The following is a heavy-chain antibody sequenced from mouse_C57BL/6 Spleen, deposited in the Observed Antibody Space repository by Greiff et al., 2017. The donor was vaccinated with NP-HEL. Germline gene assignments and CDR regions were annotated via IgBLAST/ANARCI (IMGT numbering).Heavy chain of an antibody. Sequence: EVQLQESGPELVKPGASVKMSCTASGYTFTDYNMSWVKQSHGKSLEWIGYINPNNGGTSYNQKFKGKFTLSVNKSSNTAYMELRSLTSEDSAVYYCARGADYYGSSPYYFDYWGQGTTLTVSS. V-gene: IGHV1-22*01. CDR2: INPNNGGT. D-gene: IGHD1-1*01. CDR3: ARGADYYGSSPYYFDY. CDR1: GYTFTDYN. J-gene: IGHJ2*01.